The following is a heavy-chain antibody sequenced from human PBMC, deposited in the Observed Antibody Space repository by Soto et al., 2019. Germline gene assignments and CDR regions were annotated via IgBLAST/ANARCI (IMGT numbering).Heavy chain of an antibody. J-gene: IGHJ6*02. V-gene: IGHV1-69*01. Sequence: QVQLVQSGAEVKKPGSSVKVSCKASGGTFSSYAISWVRQAPGQGLEWMGGIIPIFGTANYAQKFQGRVTITADESTSADYMELSSLRSEDTAVYYCARDLGCSSTSCPPSYYYYYGMDVWGQGTTVTVSS. CDR2: IIPIFGTA. CDR1: GGTFSSYA. CDR3: ARDLGCSSTSCPPSYYYYYGMDV. D-gene: IGHD2-2*01.